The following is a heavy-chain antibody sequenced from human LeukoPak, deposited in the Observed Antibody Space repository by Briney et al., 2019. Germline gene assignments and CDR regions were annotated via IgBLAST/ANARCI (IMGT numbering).Heavy chain of an antibody. J-gene: IGHJ4*02. CDR2: IYYSGST. Sequence: PSETLSLTCTVSAVSISSSSYYRGWLRQPPGKGLEWIGNIYYSGSTYYNPSLKSRVTISVDTSKNQFSLKLSSVTAADTAVYYCARRATHDYEYYFDYWGQGTLVTVSS. D-gene: IGHD4/OR15-4a*01. V-gene: IGHV4-39*01. CDR3: ARRATHDYEYYFDY. CDR1: AVSISSSSYY.